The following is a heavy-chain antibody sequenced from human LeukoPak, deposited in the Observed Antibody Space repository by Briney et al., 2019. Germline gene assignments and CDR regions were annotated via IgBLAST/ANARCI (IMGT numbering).Heavy chain of an antibody. D-gene: IGHD3-3*01. CDR1: GASIDNYY. Sequence: SETLSLTCTVSGASIDNYYWSWIRQPAEKGLEWIGRIYTSGSTNYNPSLKSRVTMSVDTSKNQFSLKLTSVTAADTAVYYCASTAKYYDFWSGYYGWFDPWGQGTLVTVSS. J-gene: IGHJ5*02. CDR3: ASTAKYYDFWSGYYGWFDP. CDR2: IYTSGST. V-gene: IGHV4-4*07.